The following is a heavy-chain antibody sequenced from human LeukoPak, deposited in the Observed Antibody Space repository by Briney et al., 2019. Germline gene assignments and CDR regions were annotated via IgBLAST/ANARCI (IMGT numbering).Heavy chain of an antibody. J-gene: IGHJ5*02. D-gene: IGHD3-10*01. Sequence: SETLSLTCTVSGVSTSSYYWSWIRQPPGKGLEWIGYIYYSGSTNYNPSLKSRVTMSVDTSKNQFSLKLSSVTAADTAVYYCARDSGTTGEVKFDPWGQGTLVTVSS. V-gene: IGHV4-59*12. CDR3: ARDSGTTGEVKFDP. CDR1: GVSTSSYY. CDR2: IYYSGST.